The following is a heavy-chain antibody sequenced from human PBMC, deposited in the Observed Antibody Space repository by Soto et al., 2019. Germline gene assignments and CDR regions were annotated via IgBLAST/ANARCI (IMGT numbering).Heavy chain of an antibody. D-gene: IGHD3-3*01. J-gene: IGHJ6*02. CDR2: TSYDGSKK. CDR3: ARVSGFYYYHMDV. CDR1: GFTFSTYT. V-gene: IGHV3-30-3*01. Sequence: QVHLVESGGGVVQPGRSLTLSCAASGFTFSTYTMHWVRQAPGKGLEWVAVTSYDGSKKCYADSVKGRFTISRDNSKNTLFLQMNSLRVEDTAVYYCARVSGFYYYHMDVWGQGTTVTVSS.